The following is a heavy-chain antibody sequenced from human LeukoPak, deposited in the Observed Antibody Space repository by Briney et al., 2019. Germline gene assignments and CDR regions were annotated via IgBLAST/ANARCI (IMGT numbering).Heavy chain of an antibody. CDR1: GGSVSSGSYY. V-gene: IGHV4-61*01. Sequence: SGTLPPTCTVSGGSVSSGSYYWSWIRQPPGKGLEWIGYIYYSGSTNYNPSLKSRVTISVDTSKNQFSLKLSSVTAADTAVYYCARDKTNWFDPWGQGTLVTVSS. CDR2: IYYSGST. J-gene: IGHJ5*02. CDR3: ARDKTNWFDP.